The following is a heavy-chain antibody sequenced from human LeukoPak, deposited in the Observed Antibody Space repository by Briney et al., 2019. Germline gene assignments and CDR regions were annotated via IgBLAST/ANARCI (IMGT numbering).Heavy chain of an antibody. CDR2: IYHSGST. V-gene: IGHV4-38-2*01. D-gene: IGHD3-16*01. CDR3: TRVMGYYYYMDV. Sequence: SETLSLTCAVSGYSIRSDYYWAWIRQPPGKGLEWIGNIYHSGSTYYNPSLNSRVTISVDTSKNQFSLRLSSVTAADTAVFYCTRVMGYYYYMDVWGTGTTVTVSS. CDR1: GYSIRSDYY. J-gene: IGHJ6*03.